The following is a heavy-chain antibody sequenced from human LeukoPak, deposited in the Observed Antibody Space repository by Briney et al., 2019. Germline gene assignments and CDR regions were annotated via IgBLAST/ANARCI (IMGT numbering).Heavy chain of an antibody. V-gene: IGHV1-2*06. J-gene: IGHJ1*01. CDR1: GYTFTGYY. CDR3: ARDRFRAAGTQAEYFQH. CDR2: INPNSGGT. D-gene: IGHD6-13*01. Sequence: ASVKVSCKASGYTFTGYYMHWVRQAPGQGLEWMGRINPNSGGTNYAQKFQGRVTMTRDTSISTAYMELRRLRSDDTAVYYCARDRFRAAGTQAEYFQHWGQGTLVTVSS.